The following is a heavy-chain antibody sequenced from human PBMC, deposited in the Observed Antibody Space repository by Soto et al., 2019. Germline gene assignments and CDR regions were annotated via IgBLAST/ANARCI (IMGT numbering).Heavy chain of an antibody. CDR3: ARGRRDIVATIFSIDY. CDR1: GGSFSGYY. J-gene: IGHJ4*02. CDR2: INHSGST. D-gene: IGHD5-12*01. Sequence: SETLSLTCAVYGGSFSGYYWSWIRQPPGKGLEWIGEINHSGSTNYNPSLKSRVTISVDTSKNQFSLKLSSVTAADTAVYYCARGRRDIVATIFSIDYWGQGTLVTVPS. V-gene: IGHV4-34*01.